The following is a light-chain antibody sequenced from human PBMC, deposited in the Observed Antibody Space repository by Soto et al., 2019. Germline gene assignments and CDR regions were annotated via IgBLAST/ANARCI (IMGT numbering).Light chain of an antibody. J-gene: IGKJ3*01. V-gene: IGKV3-15*01. CDR1: QSVDSN. CDR3: QQYDSWPFT. Sequence: EIVLKQSPGTLSLSPGERATLSRRASQSVDSNLAWYQQKAGQAPRLLIYGASTRATGIPARFSGSGSGTEFTLTISSLQSEDFAVYYCQQYDSWPFTFGPGTKVDIK. CDR2: GAS.